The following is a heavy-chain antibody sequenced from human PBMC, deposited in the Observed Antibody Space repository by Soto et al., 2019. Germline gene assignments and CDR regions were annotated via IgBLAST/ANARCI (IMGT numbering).Heavy chain of an antibody. CDR1: GYSFTSYW. Sequence: GESLKISCKGSGYSFTSYWIGWVRQMPGKGLEWMGIIYPGDSDTRYSPSFQGQVTISADKSISTAYLQWSSLKASDTAMYYCARHVGSGSYFPPGLLDYYLLDGMEVLAQGTTVTVSS. CDR3: ARHVGSGSYFPPGLLDYYLLDGMEV. CDR2: IYPGDSDT. D-gene: IGHD1-26*01. V-gene: IGHV5-51*01. J-gene: IGHJ6*02.